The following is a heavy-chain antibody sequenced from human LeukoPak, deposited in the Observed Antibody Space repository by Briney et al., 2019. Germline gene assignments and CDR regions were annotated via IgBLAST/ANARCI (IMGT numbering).Heavy chain of an antibody. CDR3: ARVASVPGENLGNYYYMDV. CDR2: INPSGGST. CDR1: GYTFTSYY. D-gene: IGHD3-10*01. J-gene: IGHJ6*03. Sequence: ASVKVSCKASGYTFTSYYMHWVRQAPGQGLEWMGIINPSGGSTSYAQKFQGRVTMTRDTSTSTVYMELSSLRSEDTAVYYCARVASVPGENLGNYYYMDVWGKGTTVTVSS. V-gene: IGHV1-46*01.